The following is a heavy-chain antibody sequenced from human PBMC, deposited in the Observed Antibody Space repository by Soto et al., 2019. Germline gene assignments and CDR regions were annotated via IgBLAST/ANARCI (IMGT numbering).Heavy chain of an antibody. J-gene: IGHJ6*02. CDR3: TTASQDYYYYGLDV. Sequence: GSLRLSCAASGLTFSHAWMNWVRQAPGKGLEWVGRIKSKTDGGTTDYAAPVKGRFTISRDDSKNTLYVQMNSLKTEDTAVYYCTTASQDYYYYGLDVWGQGTTVTVSS. CDR2: IKSKTDGGTT. V-gene: IGHV3-15*07. CDR1: GLTFSHAW.